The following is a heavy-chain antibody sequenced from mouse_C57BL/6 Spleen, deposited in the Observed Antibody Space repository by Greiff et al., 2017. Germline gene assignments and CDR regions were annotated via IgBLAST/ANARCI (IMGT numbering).Heavy chain of an antibody. D-gene: IGHD1-1*01. CDR3: ARDGGSEYYFDY. Sequence: LVESGPELVKPGASVKISCKASGYAFSSSWMNWVKQRPGKGLEWIGRIYPGDGDTNYNGKFKGKATLTADKSSSTAYMQLSSLTSEDSAVYFCARDGGSEYYFDYWGQGTTLTVSS. J-gene: IGHJ2*01. V-gene: IGHV1-82*01. CDR1: GYAFSSSW. CDR2: IYPGDGDT.